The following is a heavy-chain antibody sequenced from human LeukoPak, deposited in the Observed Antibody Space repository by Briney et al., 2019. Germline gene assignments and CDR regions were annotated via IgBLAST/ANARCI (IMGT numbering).Heavy chain of an antibody. V-gene: IGHV4-30-4*01. Sequence: KSSETLSLTCTVSGGSISSGDYYWSWIRQPPGKGLEWIGEINHSGSTNYNPSLKSRVTISVDTSKNQFSLKLSSVTAADTAVYYCARSMWEPRAYDYWGQGTLVTVSS. CDR3: ARSMWEPRAYDY. CDR2: INHSGST. CDR1: GGSISSGDYY. D-gene: IGHD1-26*01. J-gene: IGHJ4*02.